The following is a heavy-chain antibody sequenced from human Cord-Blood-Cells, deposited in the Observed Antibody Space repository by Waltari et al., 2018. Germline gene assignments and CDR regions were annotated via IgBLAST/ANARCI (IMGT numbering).Heavy chain of an antibody. J-gene: IGHJ6*02. CDR1: GYTFTSYG. CDR3: ARVDSSSYYYYYYGMDV. Sequence: QVQLVQSGAEVKKPGASEKVSGKASGYTFTSYGISWVRPAPGQRLEWMGWISAYNGNTNYAQKLQGRVTMTTDTSTSTAYMELRSLRSDDTAVYYCARVDSSSYYYYYYGMDVWGQGTTVTVSS. V-gene: IGHV1-18*01. CDR2: ISAYNGNT. D-gene: IGHD6-6*01.